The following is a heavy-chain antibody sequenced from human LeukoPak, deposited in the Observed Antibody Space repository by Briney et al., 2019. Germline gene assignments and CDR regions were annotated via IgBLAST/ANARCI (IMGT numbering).Heavy chain of an antibody. V-gene: IGHV4-59*01. Sequence: SETLSLTCTVSGGSISSYYWSWIRQPPGKGLEWIGYIYYSGSTNYNPSLKSRVTISVDTSKNQFSLKLSSVTAADTAVYYCARRLLLHNWSDPWGQGTLVTVSS. CDR1: GGSISSYY. J-gene: IGHJ5*02. D-gene: IGHD3-22*01. CDR2: IYYSGST. CDR3: ARRLLLHNWSDP.